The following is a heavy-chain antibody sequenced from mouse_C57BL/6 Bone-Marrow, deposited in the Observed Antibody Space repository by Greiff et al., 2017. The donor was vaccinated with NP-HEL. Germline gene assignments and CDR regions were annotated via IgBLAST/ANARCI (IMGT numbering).Heavy chain of an antibody. CDR2: IDPETGGT. V-gene: IGHV1-15*01. CDR1: GYTFTDYE. J-gene: IGHJ2*01. CDR3: TRWREGGYFDY. Sequence: VQLQQSGAELVRPGASVTLSCKASGYTFTDYEMHWVKQTPVHGLEWIGAIDPETGGTAYNQKFKGKAILTADKSSSTAYMELRSLTSEDSAVYYCTRWREGGYFDYWGQGTTLTVSS.